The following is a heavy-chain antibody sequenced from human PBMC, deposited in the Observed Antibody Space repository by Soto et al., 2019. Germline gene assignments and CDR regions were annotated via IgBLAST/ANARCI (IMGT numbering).Heavy chain of an antibody. CDR1: GGSSIGYY. J-gene: IGHJ6*02. CDR3: ARTTMVRGVAYYYYYGMDV. V-gene: IGHV4-59*08. Sequence: PSETLPLTCTVSGGSSIGYYWSWIRQPTGKGLEWIGYIYYSGSTNYNPSLKSRVTISVDTSKNQFSLKLSSVTAADTAVYYCARTTMVRGVAYYYYYGMDVWGQGTTVTVSS. D-gene: IGHD3-10*01. CDR2: IYYSGST.